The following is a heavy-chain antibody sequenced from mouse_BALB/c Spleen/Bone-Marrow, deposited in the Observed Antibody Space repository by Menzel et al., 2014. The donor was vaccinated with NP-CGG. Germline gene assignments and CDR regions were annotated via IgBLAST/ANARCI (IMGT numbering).Heavy chain of an antibody. J-gene: IGHJ2*01. D-gene: IGHD2-3*01. Sequence: VQLQQSGAELAKPGASVKMSCKASGYTFTSYWMHWVKQRPGQGLEWIGYINPSTGYTGYNQKFKDKATLTADKSSSTAYMQLSSLTSEDSAVYYCARERYAGYYFDYWGQGTTLTVSS. CDR1: GYTFTSYW. CDR2: INPSTGYT. V-gene: IGHV1-7*01. CDR3: ARERYAGYYFDY.